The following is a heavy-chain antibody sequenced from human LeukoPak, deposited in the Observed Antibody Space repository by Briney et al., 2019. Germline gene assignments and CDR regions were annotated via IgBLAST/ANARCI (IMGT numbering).Heavy chain of an antibody. D-gene: IGHD3-16*02. CDR1: GASISSYY. J-gene: IGHJ4*02. CDR2: ISNSGST. V-gene: IGHV4-59*08. Sequence: PSETLSLTCTVSGASISSYYWSWIRQPPGKGLEWMGHISNSGSTDYNPSLNSRVTISVVTSKNQLSLKLSSVTAADTAVYYCARYRQRGFDYWGQGTLVTVSS. CDR3: ARYRQRGFDY.